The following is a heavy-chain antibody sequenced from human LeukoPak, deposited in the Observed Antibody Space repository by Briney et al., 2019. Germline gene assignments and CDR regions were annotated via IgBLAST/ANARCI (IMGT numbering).Heavy chain of an antibody. CDR3: ARGTLSEGVYFDF. D-gene: IGHD2-8*01. J-gene: IGHJ4*02. Sequence: SETLSLTCTVSGGSISSSSYYWGWIRQPPGKGLEWIGSIYYSGSTNYNPSLKSRVTVSVDTSKNQFSLKVTSVTAADTAVYYCARGTLSEGVYFDFWGQGTLVTVSS. CDR1: GGSISSSSYY. V-gene: IGHV4-39*07. CDR2: IYYSGST.